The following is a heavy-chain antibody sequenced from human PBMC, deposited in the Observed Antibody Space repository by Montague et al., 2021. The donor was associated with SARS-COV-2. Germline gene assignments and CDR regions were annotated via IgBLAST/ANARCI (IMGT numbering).Heavy chain of an antibody. Sequence: SETLSLTCTVSGGSISSYYWSWIRQPPGKGLEWIGYIYYSGSTNYNPSLKSRVTISADTSKNQFSLKLSSVTAADTAVYYCARVSRITIFGVVGWFDPWGQGTLVTVSS. CDR1: GGSISSYY. J-gene: IGHJ5*02. D-gene: IGHD3-3*01. V-gene: IGHV4-59*01. CDR2: IYYSGST. CDR3: ARVSRITIFGVVGWFDP.